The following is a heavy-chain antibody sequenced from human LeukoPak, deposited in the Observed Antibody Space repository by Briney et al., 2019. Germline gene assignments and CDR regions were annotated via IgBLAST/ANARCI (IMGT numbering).Heavy chain of an antibody. CDR3: ARGRTNAFDI. D-gene: IGHD3-3*01. CDR1: GFTFSSYS. CDR2: ISSSGSYI. V-gene: IGHV3-21*01. Sequence: PGGSLRLSCAASGFTFSSYSMNWVRQAPGKGLEWVSSISSSGSYIYYADSVKGRFTISRDNAKNSLYLQMNSLRAEDTAVYYCARGRTNAFDIWGQGTMVTVSS. J-gene: IGHJ3*02.